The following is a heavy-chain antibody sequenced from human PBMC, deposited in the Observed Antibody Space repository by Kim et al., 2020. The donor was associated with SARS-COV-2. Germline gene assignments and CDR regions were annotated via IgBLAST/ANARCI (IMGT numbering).Heavy chain of an antibody. CDR3: ARDPTDIVVVPAAIRDRFPNWFDP. V-gene: IGHV7-4-1*02. Sequence: ASVKVSCKASGYTFTSYAMNWVRQAPGQGLEWMGWINTNTGNPTYAQGFTGRFVFSLDTSVSTAYLQISSLKAEDTAVYYCARDPTDIVVVPAAIRDRFPNWFDPWGQGTLVTVSS. J-gene: IGHJ5*02. D-gene: IGHD2-2*01. CDR2: INTNTGNP. CDR1: GYTFTSYA.